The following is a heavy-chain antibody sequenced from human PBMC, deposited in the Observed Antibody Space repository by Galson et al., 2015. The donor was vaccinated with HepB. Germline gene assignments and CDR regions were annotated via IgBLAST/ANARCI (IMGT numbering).Heavy chain of an antibody. CDR2: ISGSGGST. J-gene: IGHJ4*02. D-gene: IGHD3-10*01. CDR3: AKGLWFGATKPDY. CDR1: GFTFRSYA. V-gene: IGHV3-23*01. Sequence: SLRLSCAASGFTFRSYAMSWVRQAPGKGLEWVSAISGSGGSTYYADSVKGRFTISRDNSKNTLYLQMDSLRAEDTAVYYCAKGLWFGATKPDYWGQGTLVTVSS.